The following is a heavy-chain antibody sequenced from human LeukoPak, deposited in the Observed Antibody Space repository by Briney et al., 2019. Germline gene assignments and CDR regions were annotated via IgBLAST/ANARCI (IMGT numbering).Heavy chain of an antibody. CDR2: ISGSGDST. D-gene: IGHD2-2*01. Sequence: PGGSLRLSCAASGFIFSSYAMSWVRQAPGKGLEWVSVISGSGDSTDYADSVKGRFTISRDNSKNTLYVQINSLRAEDTAVYYCAKGGRYCVSTTCYCSHWGQGTLVTVSS. J-gene: IGHJ4*02. CDR1: GFIFSSYA. V-gene: IGHV3-23*01. CDR3: AKGGRYCVSTTCYCSH.